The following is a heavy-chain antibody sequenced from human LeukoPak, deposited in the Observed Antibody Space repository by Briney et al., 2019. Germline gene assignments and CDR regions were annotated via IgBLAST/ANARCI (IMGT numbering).Heavy chain of an antibody. J-gene: IGHJ4*02. CDR2: ISSSSTYI. Sequence: GGSLRLSCAASGFTFDSYGMNWVRQAPGKGLEWISSISSSSTYIYYADSVKGRFTISRDNAKNSLYLQMNSLRAEDTAVYYCARAYCSSTRCSYYFDSWGQGTLVTVSS. CDR1: GFTFDSYG. D-gene: IGHD2-2*01. CDR3: ARAYCSSTRCSYYFDS. V-gene: IGHV3-21*01.